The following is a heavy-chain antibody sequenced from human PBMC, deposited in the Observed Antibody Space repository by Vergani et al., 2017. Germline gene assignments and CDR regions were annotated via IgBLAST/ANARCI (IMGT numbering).Heavy chain of an antibody. Sequence: QVQLVESGGGVVQPGGSLRLSCAASGFTFSSYGMHWVRQAPGKGLEWVAFIRYDGSNKYYADSVKGRFTISRDNSKNTLYLHMNSLRAEDTAVYYCAKDLGGTGPVFGGFDFWGQGTLVTVSS. V-gene: IGHV3-30*02. J-gene: IGHJ4*02. CDR2: IRYDGSNK. CDR3: AKDLGGTGPVFGGFDF. CDR1: GFTFSSYG. D-gene: IGHD4-23*01.